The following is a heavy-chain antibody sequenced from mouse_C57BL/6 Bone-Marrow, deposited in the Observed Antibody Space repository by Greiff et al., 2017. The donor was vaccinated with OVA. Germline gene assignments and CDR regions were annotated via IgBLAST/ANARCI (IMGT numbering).Heavy chain of an antibody. CDR1: GYTFTDYY. CDR3: AREEPDGYYDY. Sequence: EVQLQQSGPELVKPGASVKISCKASGYTFTDYYMNWVKQSHGKSLEWIGDINPNNGGTSYNQKFKGKATLTVDKSSSTAYMELRSLTSEDSAVYYCAREEPDGYYDYWGQGTTLTVSS. V-gene: IGHV1-26*01. D-gene: IGHD2-3*01. CDR2: INPNNGGT. J-gene: IGHJ2*01.